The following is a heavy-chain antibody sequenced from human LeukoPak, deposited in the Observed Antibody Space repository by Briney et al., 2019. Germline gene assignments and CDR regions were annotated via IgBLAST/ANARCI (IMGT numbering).Heavy chain of an antibody. Sequence: GGSLRLSCAASGFTFSSFGMHWVRQAPGKGLEWVAFIHYGGSSQYYADSVKGRFTISRDISKSTLYLQMSSLTTEDTAVFYCAKVRRISGYYSIDYWGQGTLVIVSS. D-gene: IGHD3-22*01. J-gene: IGHJ4*02. V-gene: IGHV3-30*02. CDR2: IHYGGSSQ. CDR1: GFTFSSFG. CDR3: AKVRRISGYYSIDY.